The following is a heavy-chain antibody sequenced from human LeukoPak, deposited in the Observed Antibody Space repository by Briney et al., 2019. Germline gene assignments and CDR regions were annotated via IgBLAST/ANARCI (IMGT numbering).Heavy chain of an antibody. CDR1: GYTFTSYG. V-gene: IGHV1-18*01. CDR3: ASHDSSGYYYVN. CDR2: ISAYNGNT. J-gene: IGHJ4*02. Sequence: ASVKVSCKASGYTFTSYGISRVRQAPGQGLEWMGWISAYNGNTNYAQKLQGRVTMTTDTSTSTAYIELRSLISDDTAAYYCASHDSSGYYYVNWGQGTLVTVSS. D-gene: IGHD3-22*01.